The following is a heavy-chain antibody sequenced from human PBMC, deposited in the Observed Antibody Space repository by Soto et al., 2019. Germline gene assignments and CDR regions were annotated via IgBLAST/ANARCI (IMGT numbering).Heavy chain of an antibody. CDR1: SGPDWSHN. D-gene: IGHD3-10*01. CDR3: VGQGIGTQHGLVDV. Sequence: QVQLQQSGPGLVKPSETLSLTCNVSSGPDWSHNLGWIRQPPGRGLEWIGYVYNTGGTSYNPSLRSRVTISADRSTNHISLTLTSVAAADTAVYYCVGQGIGTQHGLVDVWGHGTTVTVSS. V-gene: IGHV4-59*08. J-gene: IGHJ6*02. CDR2: VYNTGGT.